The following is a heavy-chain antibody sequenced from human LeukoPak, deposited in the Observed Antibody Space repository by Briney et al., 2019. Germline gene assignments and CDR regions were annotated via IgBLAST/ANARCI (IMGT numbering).Heavy chain of an antibody. Sequence: KSGGSLRLSCAASGFTFSDYYMSWIPQAPGKGLEWVSYISSSGSTIYYADSVKGRFTISRDNAKNSLYLQMNSLRAEDTAVYYCAKDRHAPGRYCSSTICFPFDPWGQGTLVTVSS. D-gene: IGHD2-2*01. J-gene: IGHJ5*02. CDR2: ISSSGSTI. V-gene: IGHV3-11*01. CDR1: GFTFSDYY. CDR3: AKDRHAPGRYCSSTICFPFDP.